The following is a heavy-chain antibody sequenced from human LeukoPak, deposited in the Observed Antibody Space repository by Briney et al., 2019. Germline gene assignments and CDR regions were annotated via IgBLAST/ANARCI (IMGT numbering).Heavy chain of an antibody. D-gene: IGHD3-3*01. CDR2: SGSGGST. Sequence: GGSLRLSCAASGFTFSSYAMSWVRQAPGKGLEWVSGSGSGGSTYYADSVKGRFTISRDNSKSTLYLQMNSLRAEDTAVYYCAKDFWSGYYPNYWGQGTLVTVSS. CDR3: AKDFWSGYYPNY. V-gene: IGHV3-23*01. J-gene: IGHJ4*02. CDR1: GFTFSSYA.